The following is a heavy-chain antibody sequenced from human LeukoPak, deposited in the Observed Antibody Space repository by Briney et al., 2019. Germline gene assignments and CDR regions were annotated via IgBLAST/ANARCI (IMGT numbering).Heavy chain of an antibody. CDR1: GFTFTSSA. J-gene: IGHJ4*02. Sequence: SVKVSCKASGFTFTSSAMQWVRQARGQRLEWIGWIVVGSGNTNYAQKFQERVTITRDMSTGTAYMELSSLRSEDTAVYYCAANELNSGAAKKEDYWGQGTLVTVSS. D-gene: IGHD1-26*01. CDR2: IVVGSGNT. V-gene: IGHV1-58*02. CDR3: AANELNSGAAKKEDY.